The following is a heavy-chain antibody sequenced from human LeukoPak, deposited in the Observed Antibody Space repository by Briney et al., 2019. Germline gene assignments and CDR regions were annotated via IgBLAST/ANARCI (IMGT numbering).Heavy chain of an antibody. Sequence: GVSLRLSCAASGFTCSSYWMHWVRQGPGKGLVWVSRINGCGSSTTYADSVKGRFTISRDNAKNTLYMQMNSLRAEDTAVYYCARGDRPRAFDIWRLGTMVTVSS. CDR2: INGCGSST. V-gene: IGHV3-74*01. CDR3: ARGDRPRAFDI. CDR1: GFTCSSYW. J-gene: IGHJ3*02. D-gene: IGHD1-26*01.